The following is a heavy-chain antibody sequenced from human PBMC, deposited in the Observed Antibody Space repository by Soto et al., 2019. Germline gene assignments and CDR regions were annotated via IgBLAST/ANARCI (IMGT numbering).Heavy chain of an antibody. CDR1: GGSVSSGSYY. CDR2: IYYSGST. CDR3: ARATADSTGAFDI. V-gene: IGHV4-61*01. D-gene: IGHD6-13*01. Sequence: ASETLSLTCTVSGGSVSSGSYYWSWIRQPPGKGLEWIGYIYYSGSTKYNPSLKSRVTISVDSSKNQFSLKLSSVTAADTAVYYCARATADSTGAFDIWGQGTMVTVSS. J-gene: IGHJ3*02.